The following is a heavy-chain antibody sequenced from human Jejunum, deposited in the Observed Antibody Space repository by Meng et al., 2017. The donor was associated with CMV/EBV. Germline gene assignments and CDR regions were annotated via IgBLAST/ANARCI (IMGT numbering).Heavy chain of an antibody. CDR2: ISAYNGNT. Sequence: VHLLQSGAEVKKPGASVKVSCQSSGYTFTSYGLSWVRQAPGQGLEWMGWISAYNGNTNYAQKLQGRVTMTTDTSTSTAYMELRSLRSDDTAVYYCARASRVLGGFDYWGQGTLVTVSS. CDR3: ARASRVLGGFDY. V-gene: IGHV1-18*01. CDR1: GYTFTSYG. J-gene: IGHJ4*02. D-gene: IGHD3-16*01.